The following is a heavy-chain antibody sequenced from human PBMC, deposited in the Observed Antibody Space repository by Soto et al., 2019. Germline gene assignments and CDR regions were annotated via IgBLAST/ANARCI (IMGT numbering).Heavy chain of an antibody. D-gene: IGHD2-2*01. J-gene: IGHJ4*02. V-gene: IGHV3-64*01. CDR2: ISSNGGST. Sequence: GGSLRLSCAASGFTFSSYAMHWVRQAPGKGLEYVSAISSNGGSTYYANSVKGRFTISRDNSKNTLYLQMGSLRAEDMAVYYCARGGVVVVPDAYYFDYWGQGTLVTVSS. CDR1: GFTFSSYA. CDR3: ARGGVVVVPDAYYFDY.